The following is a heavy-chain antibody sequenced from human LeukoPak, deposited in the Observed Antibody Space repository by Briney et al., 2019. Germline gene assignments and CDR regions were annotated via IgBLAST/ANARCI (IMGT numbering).Heavy chain of an antibody. D-gene: IGHD6-19*01. CDR1: GYSFTSYW. Sequence: GESLKISCKGSGYSFTSYWIGWVRQMPGKGLEWMGIICPGDSDARYSPSFQGQVTISADKSISTAYLQWSSLKASDTAMYYCARRTPDSSGWYYFDYWGQGTLVTVSS. CDR3: ARRTPDSSGWYYFDY. V-gene: IGHV5-51*01. CDR2: ICPGDSDA. J-gene: IGHJ4*02.